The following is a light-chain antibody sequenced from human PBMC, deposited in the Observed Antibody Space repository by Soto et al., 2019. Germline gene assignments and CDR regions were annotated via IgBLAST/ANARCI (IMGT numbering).Light chain of an antibody. V-gene: IGKV1-39*01. CDR2: GAS. CDR3: QQSYSTPFT. Sequence: AXVGDRVTITCRASQSITTYLNWYQQKPGKAPKLLIYGASSLQSGVPSRFSGSGSGTDFTLTVSSLQPEDFATYYCQQSYSTPFTFGPGTKVDIK. J-gene: IGKJ3*01. CDR1: QSITTY.